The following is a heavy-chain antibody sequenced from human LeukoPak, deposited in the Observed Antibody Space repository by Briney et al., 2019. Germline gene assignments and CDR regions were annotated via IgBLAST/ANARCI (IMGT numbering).Heavy chain of an antibody. CDR3: ARSRAAWYRRNWFDP. V-gene: IGHV1-2*02. Sequence: ASVKVSCKASGYTFTGYYMHWVRQAPGQGLEWMGWINPNSGGTNYAQKFQGRVTMTRDTSISTAYMELSRLRSDDTAVYYCARSRAAWYRRNWFDPWGQGTLVTVSS. J-gene: IGHJ5*02. D-gene: IGHD6-13*01. CDR1: GYTFTGYY. CDR2: INPNSGGT.